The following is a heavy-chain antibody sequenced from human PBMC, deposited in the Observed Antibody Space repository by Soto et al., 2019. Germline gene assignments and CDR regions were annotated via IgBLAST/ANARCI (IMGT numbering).Heavy chain of an antibody. CDR3: ERVAVAGTNYDY. D-gene: IGHD6-19*01. CDR2: IWYDGSNK. CDR1: GFTFSSYG. V-gene: IGHV3-33*01. Sequence: GGSLRLSCAASGFTFSSYGMHWVRQAPGKGLEWVAVIWYDGSNKYYADSVKGRFTISRDNSKNTLYLQMNSLRAEDTAVYYCERVAVAGTNYDYWGQGTLVTVSS. J-gene: IGHJ4*02.